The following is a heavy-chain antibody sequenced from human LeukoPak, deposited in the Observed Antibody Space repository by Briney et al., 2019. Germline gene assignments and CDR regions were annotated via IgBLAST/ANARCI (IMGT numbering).Heavy chain of an antibody. V-gene: IGHV1-18*01. CDR3: ARDDSGSYYGTSNRYFDY. CDR1: GYTFTSYG. CDR2: ISACNGNT. Sequence: ASVKDSCKASGYTFTSYGISWVRQAPGQGLEWMGWISACNGNTNYAQKLQGRVTMTTDTSTSTAYMELRSLRSDDTAVYYCARDDSGSYYGTSNRYFDYWGQGTLVTVSS. J-gene: IGHJ4*02. D-gene: IGHD1-26*01.